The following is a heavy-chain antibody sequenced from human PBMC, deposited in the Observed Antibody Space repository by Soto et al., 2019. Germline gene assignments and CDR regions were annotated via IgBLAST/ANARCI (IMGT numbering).Heavy chain of an antibody. CDR2: INPDSGGT. V-gene: IGHV1-2*04. D-gene: IGHD3-3*01. CDR1: GYTFTSYA. J-gene: IGHJ6*02. CDR3: ARSARSPFGVVAYGMDV. Sequence: AASVKVSCKASGYTFTSYARQWVRQAPGQRLEWMGWINPDSGGTNYSQKFQGWVTMTRDTSISTAYMELSRLRSDDTAVYYCARSARSPFGVVAYGMDVWGQGTTVTVSS.